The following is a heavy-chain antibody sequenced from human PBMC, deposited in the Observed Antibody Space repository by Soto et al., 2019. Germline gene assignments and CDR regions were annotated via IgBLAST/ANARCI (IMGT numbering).Heavy chain of an antibody. Sequence: SVKVSCKASGGTFSRYTITWVRRAPGQGLEWMGGITPMFGTPNYAQKFQGRVTITADESTSTAYMELSSLRSEDTAMYYCARDGTLYDSSAYYYLYWGQGTLVTVSS. D-gene: IGHD3-22*01. J-gene: IGHJ4*02. CDR3: ARDGTLYDSSAYYYLY. V-gene: IGHV1-69*13. CDR2: ITPMFGTP. CDR1: GGTFSRYT.